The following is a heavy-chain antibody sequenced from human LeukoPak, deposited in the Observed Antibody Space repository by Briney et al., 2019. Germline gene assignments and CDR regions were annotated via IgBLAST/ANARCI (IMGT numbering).Heavy chain of an antibody. CDR2: ISYDGSNK. CDR3: ARVSGEGLPHDY. J-gene: IGHJ4*02. CDR1: GFTFSSYG. D-gene: IGHD3-16*01. V-gene: IGHV3-30*03. Sequence: PGGSLRLSCAASGFTFSSYGMHWVRQAPGKGLEWVAVISYDGSNKYYADSVKGRFTISRDNAKNSLYLQMNSLRAEDTAVYYCARVSGEGLPHDYWGQGTLVTVSS.